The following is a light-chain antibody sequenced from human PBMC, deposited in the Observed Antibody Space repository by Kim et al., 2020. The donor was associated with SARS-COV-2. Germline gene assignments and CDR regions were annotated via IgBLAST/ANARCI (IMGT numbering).Light chain of an antibody. CDR1: KWGDKY. Sequence: PGQTAIITCSGYKWGDKYVSWDQQKPGPSPVVVIYQDNQRPSGIPERFSGSNSGNTATLTLSGTQAMDEADYYCQAWDSSTHNYVFGAGTKVTVL. V-gene: IGLV3-1*01. J-gene: IGLJ1*01. CDR2: QDN. CDR3: QAWDSSTHNYV.